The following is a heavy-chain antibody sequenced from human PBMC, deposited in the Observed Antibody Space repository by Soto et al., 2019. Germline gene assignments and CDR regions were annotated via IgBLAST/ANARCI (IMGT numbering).Heavy chain of an antibody. CDR1: GYSFTTYG. Sequence: QVQLVQSGGEVKKPGASVKVSCKTSGYSFTTYGISWVRQAPGQGLEWMGWISAYNGNTNYAQKLQDRVTMTTDTTTSTDYMERRSLRSDDTAVYDCARECPAPYDASGMDVWGQGSTVTVSS. V-gene: IGHV1-18*01. D-gene: IGHD5-12*01. CDR2: ISAYNGNT. CDR3: ARECPAPYDASGMDV. J-gene: IGHJ6*02.